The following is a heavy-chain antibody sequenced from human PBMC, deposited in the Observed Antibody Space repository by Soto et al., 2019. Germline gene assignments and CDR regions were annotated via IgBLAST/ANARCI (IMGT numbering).Heavy chain of an antibody. CDR1: GYTFTSYA. CDR3: AREGYSSGPRGFTWFDP. CDR2: INAGNGNT. Sequence: SVKVYCKASGYTFTSYAMHWVRQAHGQRLEWMGWINAGNGNTKYSQKFQGRVTITRDTSASTAYMELSSLRSEDTAVYYCAREGYSSGPRGFTWFDPWGQGTLVTVSS. V-gene: IGHV1-3*01. J-gene: IGHJ5*02. D-gene: IGHD6-19*01.